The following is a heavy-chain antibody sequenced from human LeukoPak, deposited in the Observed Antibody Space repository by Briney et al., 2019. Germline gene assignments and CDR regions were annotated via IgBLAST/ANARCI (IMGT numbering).Heavy chain of an antibody. CDR1: GFSFNSYA. Sequence: GRSLRLSCATSGFSFNSYAMHWVRQAPGKGLEWVAVISYDGNNKYYADSVKGRFTISRDNSKNTLYLQMNSLRTEDTAVYYCARDGPGVMITFGGVYYWGQGTLVTVSS. CDR2: ISYDGNNK. CDR3: ARDGPGVMITFGGVYY. V-gene: IGHV3-30-3*01. D-gene: IGHD3-16*01. J-gene: IGHJ4*02.